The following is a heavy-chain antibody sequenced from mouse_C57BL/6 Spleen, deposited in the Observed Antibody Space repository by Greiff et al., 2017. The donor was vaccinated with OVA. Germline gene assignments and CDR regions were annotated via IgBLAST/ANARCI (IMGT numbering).Heavy chain of an antibody. D-gene: IGHD1-1*01. V-gene: IGHV1-82*01. Sequence: QVQLQQSGPELVKPGASVKISCKASGYAFSSSWMNWVKQRPGKGLEWIGRIYPGAGDTNYNGKFKGKATLTADKSSSTAYMQLSSLTSEDSAVYFCARWDITTVVATDAMDYWGQGTSVTVSS. CDR1: GYAFSSSW. J-gene: IGHJ4*01. CDR2: IYPGAGDT. CDR3: ARWDITTVVATDAMDY.